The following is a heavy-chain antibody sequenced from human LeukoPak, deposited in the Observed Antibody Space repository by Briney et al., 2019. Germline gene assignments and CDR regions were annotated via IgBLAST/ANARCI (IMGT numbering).Heavy chain of an antibody. V-gene: IGHV4-39*01. J-gene: IGHJ4*02. D-gene: IGHD3-9*01. Sequence: SETLSLTCTVSGGSISSSSYYWGWIRQPPGKGLEWIGSMDYSGSTYYNPSLKSRVTISVDTSKDQFSLKLSSATAADTAVYYCARLHQLRYFDWFGNYFDYWGQGTLVTVSS. CDR1: GGSISSSSYY. CDR2: MDYSGST. CDR3: ARLHQLRYFDWFGNYFDY.